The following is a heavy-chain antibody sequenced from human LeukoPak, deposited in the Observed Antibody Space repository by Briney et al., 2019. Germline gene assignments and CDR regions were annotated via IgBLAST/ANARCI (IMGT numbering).Heavy chain of an antibody. Sequence: SETLSLTCTVPGGSISSYYWSWIRQPPGKGLEWIGYIYYSGSTNYNLSLKSRVTISVDTSKNQFSLKLSSVTAADTAVYYCARESYDILTGYGGFDYWGQGTLVTVSP. CDR1: GGSISSYY. CDR2: IYYSGST. D-gene: IGHD3-9*01. V-gene: IGHV4-59*01. J-gene: IGHJ4*02. CDR3: ARESYDILTGYGGFDY.